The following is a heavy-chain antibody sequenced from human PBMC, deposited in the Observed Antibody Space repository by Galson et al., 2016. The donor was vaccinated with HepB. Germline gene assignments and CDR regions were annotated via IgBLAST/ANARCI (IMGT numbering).Heavy chain of an antibody. Sequence: SLRLSCAASGFTFSNYAMTWVRQAPGKGLEWLSYINSRGDTTYYGDSLKGRFTTSRDNAKNSLYLEMNSLTDDDTAIYYCATFVGLGGSGWGQGTLVTVSS. J-gene: IGHJ4*02. CDR3: ATFVGLGGSG. D-gene: IGHD3/OR15-3a*01. V-gene: IGHV3-48*02. CDR1: GFTFSNYA. CDR2: INSRGDTT.